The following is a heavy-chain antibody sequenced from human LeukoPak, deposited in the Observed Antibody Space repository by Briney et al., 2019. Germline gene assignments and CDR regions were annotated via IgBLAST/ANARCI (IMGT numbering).Heavy chain of an antibody. V-gene: IGHV3-33*01. D-gene: IGHD5-24*01. CDR3: ARDFSLQLFDY. CDR2: IWSDGSYK. J-gene: IGHJ4*02. CDR1: GFTFSSYG. Sequence: AGSLRLSCAASGFTFSSYGFHWVRQAPGKGLEWVAGIWSDGSYKYYADSVKSRFTISRDDSKNPLYLQMNSLRAEDTAVYYCARDFSLQLFDYWGQGTLVSVFS.